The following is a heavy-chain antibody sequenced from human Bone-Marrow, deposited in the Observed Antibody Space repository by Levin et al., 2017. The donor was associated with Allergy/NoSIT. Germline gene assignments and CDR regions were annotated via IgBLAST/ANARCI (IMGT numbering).Heavy chain of an antibody. Sequence: GSLRLSCAVSGGSISSSNWCCWVRRPPAKGLEWIGEIYHSGSTNYNPSLKSRVTISVDKSKNQFSLQLSSVTAAATAVYYCAGGEARGLLGGLGYYYYGMDVWGQGTTVTVSS. CDR3: AGGEARGLLGGLGYYYYGMDV. CDR2: IYHSGST. CDR1: GGSISSSNW. D-gene: IGHD1-26*01. V-gene: IGHV4-4*02. J-gene: IGHJ6*02.